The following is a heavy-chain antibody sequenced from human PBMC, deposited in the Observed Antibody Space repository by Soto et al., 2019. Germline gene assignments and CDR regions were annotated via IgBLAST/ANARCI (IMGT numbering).Heavy chain of an antibody. D-gene: IGHD6-6*01. CDR2: ISSSSSTI. Sequence: EVQLVESGGGLVQPGGSLRLSCAASGFTFSSYSMNWVRQAPGKGLEWVSYISSSSSTIYYADSVKGRFTISRDNAKNSLYLQRNSLRDEDTAVYYCARDILLVYYYYYGMDVWGQGTTVTVSS. CDR1: GFTFSSYS. J-gene: IGHJ6*02. V-gene: IGHV3-48*02. CDR3: ARDILLVYYYYYGMDV.